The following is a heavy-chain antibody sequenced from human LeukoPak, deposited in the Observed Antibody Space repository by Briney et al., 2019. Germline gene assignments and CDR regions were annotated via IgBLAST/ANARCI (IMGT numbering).Heavy chain of an antibody. Sequence: ASVKVSCKASGYTFTGYYMHWVRQAPGQGLEWMGWINPNSGGTNYAQKFQGRVTMTRDTSISTAYMELSRLRSDDTAVYYCAREYYYDSSGYPRFDPWGQGTLVTVSS. D-gene: IGHD3-22*01. V-gene: IGHV1-2*02. CDR3: AREYYYDSSGYPRFDP. CDR1: GYTFTGYY. CDR2: INPNSGGT. J-gene: IGHJ5*02.